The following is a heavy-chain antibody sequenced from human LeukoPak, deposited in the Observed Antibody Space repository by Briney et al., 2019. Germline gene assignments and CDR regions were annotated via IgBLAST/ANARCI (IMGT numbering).Heavy chain of an antibody. D-gene: IGHD3-10*01. CDR2: IGSSNGDT. Sequence: GVSLRLSCAASGFAFSSYPMTWVRQAPGKGLEWVSIIGSSNGDTHYADSVKGRFTISRDNSKNTLFLQMNSLRAEDTAAYYCAKYYSTSGSSGGRVFDYWGQGTLVTVSS. CDR1: GFAFSSYP. V-gene: IGHV3-23*01. J-gene: IGHJ4*02. CDR3: AKYYSTSGSSGGRVFDY.